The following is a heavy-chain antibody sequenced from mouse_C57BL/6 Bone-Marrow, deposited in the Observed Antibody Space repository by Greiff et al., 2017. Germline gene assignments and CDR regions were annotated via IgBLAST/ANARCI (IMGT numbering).Heavy chain of an antibody. V-gene: IGHV1-69*01. Sequence: QVQLQQPGAELVMPGASVKLSCKASGYTFTSYWMHWVKQRPGQGLEWIGELDPSDSYTNYNQKFKGKSTLTVDKSSSTAYMQLSSLTSEYSAVYYCARESSSDWFAYWGQGTLVTVSA. CDR3: ARESSSDWFAY. CDR2: LDPSDSYT. J-gene: IGHJ3*01. D-gene: IGHD1-1*01. CDR1: GYTFTSYW.